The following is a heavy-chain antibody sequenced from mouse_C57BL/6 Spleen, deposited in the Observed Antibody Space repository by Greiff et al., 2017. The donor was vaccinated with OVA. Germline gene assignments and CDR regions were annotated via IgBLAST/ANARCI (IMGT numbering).Heavy chain of an antibody. CDR2: INPNNGGT. CDR3: ARMGLTTVSY. Sequence: EVQLQQSGPELVKPGASVKISCKASGYTFTDYYMNWVKQSHGKSLEWIGDINPNNGGTSYNQKFKGKATLTVDKSSSTAYMELRSLTSEDSAVYYCARMGLTTVSYWGQGTTLTVSS. CDR1: GYTFTDYY. J-gene: IGHJ2*01. D-gene: IGHD1-1*01. V-gene: IGHV1-26*01.